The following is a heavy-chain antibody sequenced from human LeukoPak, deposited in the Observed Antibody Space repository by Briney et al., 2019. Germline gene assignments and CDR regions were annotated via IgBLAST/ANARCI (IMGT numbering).Heavy chain of an antibody. CDR1: GFSLSNARMG. CDR2: IFSNDEK. J-gene: IGHJ4*02. D-gene: IGHD3-22*01. Sequence: SGPVLLKPTETLTLTCTVSGFSLSNARMGVSWIRQPPGKALEWLAHIFSNDEKSYSTSLKSRLTISNDTSKSQVVLTMTNMDPVDTATYYCARILGAYYYDSSGYYPYYFDYWGQGTLVTVSS. CDR3: ARILGAYYYDSSGYYPYYFDY. V-gene: IGHV2-26*01.